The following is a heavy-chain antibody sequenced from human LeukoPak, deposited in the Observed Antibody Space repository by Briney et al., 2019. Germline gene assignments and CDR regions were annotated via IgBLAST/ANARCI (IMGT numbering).Heavy chain of an antibody. D-gene: IGHD2-15*01. V-gene: IGHV4-34*01. CDR1: GGSFSGYY. J-gene: IGHJ4*02. CDR2: INHSGST. Sequence: PSETLSLTCAVYGGSFSGYYWSWIRQPPGKGLEWIGEINHSGSTNYNPSLKSRVTISVDTSKNQFSLKLSSVTAADTAVYYCARLEVVAATLRVYIFDYWGQGTLVTVSS. CDR3: ARLEVVAATLRVYIFDY.